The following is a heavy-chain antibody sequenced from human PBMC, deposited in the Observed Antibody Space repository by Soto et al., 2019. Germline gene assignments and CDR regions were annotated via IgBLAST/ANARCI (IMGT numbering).Heavy chain of an antibody. Sequence: ASVKVSCKASGYTFTSYAMHWVRQAPGQRLEWMGWNNAGNGKTKYSQKYQCRVTITRDTSESTAYMELSSLRSEYTAVYYCARSWGRPPRVYYFDYWGQGSLVTGSS. CDR1: GYTFTSYA. CDR2: NNAGNGKT. D-gene: IGHD7-27*01. CDR3: ARSWGRPPRVYYFDY. J-gene: IGHJ4*02. V-gene: IGHV1-3*01.